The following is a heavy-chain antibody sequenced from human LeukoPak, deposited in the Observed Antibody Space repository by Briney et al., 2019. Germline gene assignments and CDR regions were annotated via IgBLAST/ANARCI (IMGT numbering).Heavy chain of an antibody. J-gene: IGHJ6*02. Sequence: PGGSLRLSCAASGFTFDDYAMHWVRQAPGKGLEWVSGISWNSGSKGYADSVKGRFAISRDNAKNSLYLQMNSLRTEDTAFYYCAKAGAVRSYYYGMDVWSQGTTVTVSS. CDR1: GFTFDDYA. V-gene: IGHV3-9*01. CDR2: ISWNSGSK. D-gene: IGHD4-17*01. CDR3: AKAGAVRSYYYGMDV.